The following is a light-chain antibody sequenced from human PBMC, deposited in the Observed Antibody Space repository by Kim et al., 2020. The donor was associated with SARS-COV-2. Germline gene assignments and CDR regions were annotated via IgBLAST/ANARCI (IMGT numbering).Light chain of an antibody. V-gene: IGLV3-19*01. CDR2: GKN. Sequence: VALGKKVRITCQGDSLRSNYATWYKQKPGQAPIVVMYGKNNRPSGIPDRFSGSSSGNTASLTITGTQAGDEADYYCNSRDSNDNVLFGGGTQLTVL. CDR3: NSRDSNDNVL. J-gene: IGLJ2*01. CDR1: SLRSNY.